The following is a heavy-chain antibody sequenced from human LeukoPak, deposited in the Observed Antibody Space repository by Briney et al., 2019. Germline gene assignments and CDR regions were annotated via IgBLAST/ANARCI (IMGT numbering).Heavy chain of an antibody. V-gene: IGHV3-23*01. Sequence: GGSLRLSCAASGFTFSSYAMSWVRQAAGKGLEWVSAISGSGGRTYYADSVKGRFTISRDNSKDTLYLQMNSLRAEDTAVYYCAKDSSSWFGTPTWYFQHWGQGTLVTVSS. J-gene: IGHJ1*01. CDR1: GFTFSSYA. D-gene: IGHD6-13*01. CDR2: ISGSGGRT. CDR3: AKDSSSWFGTPTWYFQH.